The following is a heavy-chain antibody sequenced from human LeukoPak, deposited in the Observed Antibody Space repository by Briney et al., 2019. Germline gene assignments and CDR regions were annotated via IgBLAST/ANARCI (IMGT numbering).Heavy chain of an antibody. Sequence: GGSLRLSCAASGFTFSNYGMHWVRQAPGKGLEWVAFISYDGSNKYSADSVKGRFTLARDNSKNTLYLQMNSLTAEDTALYYCAKDDLLTGYNLDYWGRGTLVTVSS. CDR3: AKDDLLTGYNLDY. CDR1: GFTFSNYG. D-gene: IGHD3-9*01. V-gene: IGHV3-30*02. CDR2: ISYDGSNK. J-gene: IGHJ4*02.